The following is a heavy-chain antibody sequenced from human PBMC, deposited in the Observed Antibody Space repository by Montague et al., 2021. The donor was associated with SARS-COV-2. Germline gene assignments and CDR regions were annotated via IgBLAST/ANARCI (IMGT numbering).Heavy chain of an antibody. J-gene: IGHJ4*02. CDR1: GFSLSTSGMC. CDR2: XXWXXXK. V-gene: IGHV2-70*01. D-gene: IGHD3-3*01. Sequence: PALMKPTQTLTLTCTFSGFSLSTSGMCVSWIRQPPGKALEWLAXXXWXXXKYXSTSLKTRLTISKDTSKNQVVLTMANMDPVDTATYYCARSFSIFGVVIIPAYFDYWGQGTLVTVSS. CDR3: ARSFSIFGVVIIPAYFDY.